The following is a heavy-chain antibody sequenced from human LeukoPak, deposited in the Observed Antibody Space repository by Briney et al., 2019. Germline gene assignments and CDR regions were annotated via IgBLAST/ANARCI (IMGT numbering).Heavy chain of an antibody. J-gene: IGHJ4*02. CDR2: ISGSGGST. V-gene: IGHV3-23*01. D-gene: IGHD6-13*01. CDR1: GFTFSSYA. CDR3: AKIVAGNGGTGYYFDY. Sequence: PGGSLRLSCAASGFTFSSYAMSWVRQAPGKGLEWVSAISGSGGSTYYADSVKGRFTISRDNSKNTLYLQMNSLRAEDTALYYCAKIVAGNGGTGYYFDYWGQGTLVTVSS.